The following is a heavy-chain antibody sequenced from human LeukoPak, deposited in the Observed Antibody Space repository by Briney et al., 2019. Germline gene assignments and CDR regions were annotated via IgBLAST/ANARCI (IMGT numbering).Heavy chain of an antibody. D-gene: IGHD5-18*01. J-gene: IGHJ4*02. V-gene: IGHV1-69*05. CDR1: GGTFSSYA. CDR2: IIPIFGTA. Sequence: GASVKVSCKASGGTFSSYAISWVRQAPGQGLEWMGRIIPIFGTANYAQKFQGRATITTDESTSTAYMELSSLRSEDTAVYYCAGSRDTAMASDYWGQGTLVTVSS. CDR3: AGSRDTAMASDY.